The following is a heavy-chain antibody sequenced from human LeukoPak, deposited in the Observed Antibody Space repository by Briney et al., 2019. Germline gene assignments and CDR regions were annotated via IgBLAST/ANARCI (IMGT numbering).Heavy chain of an antibody. V-gene: IGHV6-1*01. CDR1: GDSVSSNSVT. CDR3: ARRLTQYDCFDP. D-gene: IGHD2-2*01. CDR2: TYYGSTWYN. J-gene: IGHJ5*02. Sequence: SQTLSLTCAISGDSVSSNSVTWNWIRQSPSRGLEWLGRTYYGSTWYNDYAVSVRGRITVNPDTSKNQFSLHLNSVTPEDTAVYYCARRLTQYDCFDPWGQGILVTVSS.